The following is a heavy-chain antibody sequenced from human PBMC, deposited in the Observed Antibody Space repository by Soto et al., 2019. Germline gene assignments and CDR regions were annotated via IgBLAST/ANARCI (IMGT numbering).Heavy chain of an antibody. D-gene: IGHD3-10*01. CDR2: IWYEGSNK. CDR1: GFTFSSYG. J-gene: IGHJ4*02. V-gene: IGHV3-33*01. Sequence: VQLVESGGGLVKPGGSLRLPCAASGFTFSSYGMHWVRQAPGKGLEWVAGIWYEGSNKYYADSVKGRFTISRDNSKNPLYLQMNGLRAEDTSVYSCARPFRSLYGSGSLWDKYFDSWGQGTLVTVSS. CDR3: ARPFRSLYGSGSLWDKYFDS.